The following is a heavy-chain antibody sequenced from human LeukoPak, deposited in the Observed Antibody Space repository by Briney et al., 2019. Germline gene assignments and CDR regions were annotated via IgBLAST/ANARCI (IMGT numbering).Heavy chain of an antibody. D-gene: IGHD2-2*01. J-gene: IGHJ5*02. CDR2: ISYDGSNK. V-gene: IGHV3-30*04. Sequence: PGGSLRLSCAASGFTFNNYAVHWVRQAPGKGLEWVAVISYDGSNKYYADSVKGRFTISRDDSKSTLYLQMNTLRAEDTAVYYCARDRCVSCPAWNWFDPWGQGTLVTVSP. CDR3: ARDRCVSCPAWNWFDP. CDR1: GFTFNNYA.